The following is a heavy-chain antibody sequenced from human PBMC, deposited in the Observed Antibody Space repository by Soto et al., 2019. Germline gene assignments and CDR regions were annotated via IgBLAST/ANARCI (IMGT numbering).Heavy chain of an antibody. D-gene: IGHD3-10*01. J-gene: IGHJ5*02. V-gene: IGHV1-69*06. Sequence: VASVKVSCKASGGTFSSDAISWVRQAPGQGLEWMGGIIPIFGTANYAQKFQGRVTITADKSTSTAYMELSSLRSEDTAVYYCARGPTYYYGSGSEIDPWGQGTLVTVSS. CDR2: IIPIFGTA. CDR3: ARGPTYYYGSGSEIDP. CDR1: GGTFSSDA.